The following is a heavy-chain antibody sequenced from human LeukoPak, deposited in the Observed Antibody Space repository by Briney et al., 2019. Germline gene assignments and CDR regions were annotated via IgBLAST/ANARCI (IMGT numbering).Heavy chain of an antibody. CDR2: IIPIFGTA. J-gene: IGHJ5*02. V-gene: IGHV1-69*05. CDR3: ARDYYGSGSYLPNWFDP. Sequence: SVKVSCKASGGTFSSYAISWVRQAPGQGLEWMGGIIPIFGTANYAQKFQGRVTITRDTSASTAYMELSSLRSEDTAVYYCARDYYGSGSYLPNWFDPWGQGTLVTVSS. CDR1: GGTFSSYA. D-gene: IGHD3-10*01.